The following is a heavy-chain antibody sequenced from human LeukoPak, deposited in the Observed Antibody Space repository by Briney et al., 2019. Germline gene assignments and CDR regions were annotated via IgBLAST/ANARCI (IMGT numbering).Heavy chain of an antibody. Sequence: GGSLRLSCAASGFTFSTYDMHWVRQAPGKGLEWVAVISYDGTYKYYTDSVKGRFTISRDNSKNTLYLQMNSLRAEDTAVNFCAKDTSGYSDYWGQGTLVTVSS. CDR2: ISYDGTYK. V-gene: IGHV3-30*18. CDR3: AKDTSGYSDY. J-gene: IGHJ4*02. CDR1: GFTFSTYD. D-gene: IGHD2-15*01.